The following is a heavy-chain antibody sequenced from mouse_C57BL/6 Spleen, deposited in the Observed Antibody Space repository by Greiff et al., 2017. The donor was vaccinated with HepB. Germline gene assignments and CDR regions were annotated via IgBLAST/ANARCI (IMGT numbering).Heavy chain of an antibody. CDR1: GYTFTSYW. CDR3: AREGTGPVDY. Sequence: VQLQEPGAELVRPGSSVKLSCKASGYTFTSYWMHWVKQRPIQGLEWIGSIDPSDSETHYNQKFKDKATLTVDKSSSKAYMQLSSLTSEDSAVYYCAREGTGPVDYWGQGTTLTVSS. D-gene: IGHD4-1*01. V-gene: IGHV1-52*01. J-gene: IGHJ2*01. CDR2: IDPSDSET.